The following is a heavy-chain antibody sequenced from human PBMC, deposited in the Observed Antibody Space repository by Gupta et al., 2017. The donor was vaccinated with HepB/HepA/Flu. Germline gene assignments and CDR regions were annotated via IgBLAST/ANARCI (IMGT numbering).Heavy chain of an antibody. J-gene: IGHJ4*02. D-gene: IGHD3-10*01. CDR2: ITHDGSST. CDR1: GVTFNSSW. CDR3: VSDGDGDSYIDI. V-gene: IGHV3-74*01. Sequence: EMQLVASVVGLVQRGGSLGRSFAPSGVTFNSSWMHWVRQAPGKGLVWVSRITHDGSSTDYAEYGKGRSTISRDNAENMLSLQMKSRRVEDTAGDVCVSDGDGDSYIDIWGQGTLVTVSS.